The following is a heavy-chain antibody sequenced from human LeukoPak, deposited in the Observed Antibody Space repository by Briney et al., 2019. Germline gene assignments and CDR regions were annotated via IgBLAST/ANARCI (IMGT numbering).Heavy chain of an antibody. Sequence: GGSLRLSCAASGFTLSSYAMSWVRQAPGKGLEWVSAISGSGGSTYYADSVKGRFTISRDNSKNTLYLQMNSLRAEDTAVYYCARDRLWDTAPDYWGQGTLVTVSS. CDR3: ARDRLWDTAPDY. D-gene: IGHD5-18*01. J-gene: IGHJ4*02. CDR2: ISGSGGST. V-gene: IGHV3-23*01. CDR1: GFTLSSYA.